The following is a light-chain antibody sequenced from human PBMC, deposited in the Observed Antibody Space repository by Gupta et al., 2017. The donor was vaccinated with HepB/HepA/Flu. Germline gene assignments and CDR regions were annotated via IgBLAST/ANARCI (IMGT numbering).Light chain of an antibody. V-gene: IGKV2-28*01. CDR3: MQALQTPRYS. CDR2: LGS. J-gene: IGKJ2*03. CDR1: QSLLHSNGYNY. Sequence: DIVMTQSPLSLPVTPGEPAYIYCRSSQSLLHSNGYNYLDWYLQKPGQSPQLLIYLGSNRASGVPDRFSGSGSGTDFTLKISRVEAEDVGVYYCMQALQTPRYSFGQGTKLEIK.